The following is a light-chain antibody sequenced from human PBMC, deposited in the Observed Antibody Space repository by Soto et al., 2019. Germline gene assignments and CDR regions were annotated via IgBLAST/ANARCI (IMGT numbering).Light chain of an antibody. CDR1: QSMSSY. CDR3: QQSYSTLQT. CDR2: GAS. V-gene: IGKV1-39*01. Sequence: DIQMTQSPSSLSASVGDRVTMTCRASQSMSSYLNWYQQKPGKAPKLLIYGASSLQSGVPSRFSGSGSGTDFTLTISSLQPEDFATYYCQQSYSTLQTFGQGTKLEIK. J-gene: IGKJ2*01.